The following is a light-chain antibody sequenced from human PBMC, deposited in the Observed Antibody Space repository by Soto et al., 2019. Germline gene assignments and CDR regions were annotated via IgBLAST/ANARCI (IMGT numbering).Light chain of an antibody. CDR3: LQDYNYPWT. CDR2: AVS. CDR1: QVIRND. V-gene: IGKV1-6*01. J-gene: IGKJ1*01. Sequence: IQLYKSLLALSASIGDRVTLTCLASQVIRNDIGWYQQKPGKAPKLLIYAVSSLQRGVPSRFSGSGSGTDYTLTISSLQPEDCATYYCLQDYNYPWTFGQGTMVDI.